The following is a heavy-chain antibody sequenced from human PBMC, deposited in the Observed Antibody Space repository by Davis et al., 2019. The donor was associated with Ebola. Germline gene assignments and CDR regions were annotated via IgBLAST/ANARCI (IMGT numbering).Heavy chain of an antibody. J-gene: IGHJ6*02. Sequence: LSLTCAASGFMFSSHWMSWVRQAPGKGLEWVANIKQDGTKKYYVDSVKGRFTISRDNVKNSLFLQMNSLRGEDTAVYYCARDQGYIAVAGTVGMDVWGQGTTVTVSS. D-gene: IGHD6-19*01. CDR3: ARDQGYIAVAGTVGMDV. CDR2: IKQDGTKK. V-gene: IGHV3-7*03. CDR1: GFMFSSHW.